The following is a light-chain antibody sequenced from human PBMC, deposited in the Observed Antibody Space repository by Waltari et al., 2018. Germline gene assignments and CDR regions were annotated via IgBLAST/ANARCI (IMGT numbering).Light chain of an antibody. Sequence: DIVMTQSPATLSVSLGERATFSCRASQTVSSHSAWFQQKPGQAPRLLISAASTRATGIPTKFSGSGSGTEFTLTIDSLQSEDFALYFCQQYNNWPYTFGQGTKLEIK. J-gene: IGKJ2*01. CDR1: QTVSSH. CDR2: AAS. CDR3: QQYNNWPYT. V-gene: IGKV3-15*01.